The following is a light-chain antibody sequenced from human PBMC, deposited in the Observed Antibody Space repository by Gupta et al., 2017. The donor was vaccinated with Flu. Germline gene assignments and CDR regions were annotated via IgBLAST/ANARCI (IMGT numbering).Light chain of an antibody. J-gene: IGLJ3*02. CDR3: AAMDDSRSGWV. V-gene: IGLV1-47*01. CDR1: SSNIGGNY. CDR2: RNN. Sequence: QSVPTQPPSASGTPRKRVTTSSSGSSSNIGGNYVYWYQQFPVPAPKFLIYRNNERPSGVPDRFSGSKSGTSAAVAISGLRAEDEADYYCAAMDDSRSGWVFGGGTKLTVL.